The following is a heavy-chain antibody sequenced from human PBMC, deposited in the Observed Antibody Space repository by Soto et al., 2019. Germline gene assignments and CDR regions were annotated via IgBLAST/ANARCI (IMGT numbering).Heavy chain of an antibody. V-gene: IGHV3-30*18. J-gene: IGHJ4*02. Sequence: QVQLVESGGGVVQPGRSLRLSCAASGFTFSSYGMHWVRQAPGKGLEWVAVISYDGSNKYYADSVKGRFTISRDNSKNTLYLQMNSLRAEDTAVYYCAKDVEGALDYWGQGTLVTVSS. D-gene: IGHD1-26*01. CDR2: ISYDGSNK. CDR3: AKDVEGALDY. CDR1: GFTFSSYG.